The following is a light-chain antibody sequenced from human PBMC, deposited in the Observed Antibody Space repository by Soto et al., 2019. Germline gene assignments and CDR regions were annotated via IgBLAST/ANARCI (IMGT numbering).Light chain of an antibody. CDR3: QQYLASSPWT. CDR2: GTS. CDR1: QSVNSGY. Sequence: EVVLTQSPGTLSLSPGERAILSCRASQSVNSGYLAWYQQKPGQAPRLLIYGTSIRAAGIPDRFSGSGSGTDFTLTISRLEPEDFAVYSCQQYLASSPWTFGQGTKVE. J-gene: IGKJ1*01. V-gene: IGKV3-20*01.